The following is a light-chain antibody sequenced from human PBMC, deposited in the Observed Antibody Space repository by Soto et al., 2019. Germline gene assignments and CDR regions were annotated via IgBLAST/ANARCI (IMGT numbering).Light chain of an antibody. Sequence: IVLTQSPGTLSLSPGERATLSCRASQGVSSNYLAWYQQKSGQAPRLLLYGTSSRATGIPERFSGSGSGTEFTLTISSLQSEDFALYYCQQYNNWPRTFGQGTKVDNK. CDR3: QQYNNWPRT. J-gene: IGKJ1*01. V-gene: IGKV3-20*01. CDR2: GTS. CDR1: QGVSSNY.